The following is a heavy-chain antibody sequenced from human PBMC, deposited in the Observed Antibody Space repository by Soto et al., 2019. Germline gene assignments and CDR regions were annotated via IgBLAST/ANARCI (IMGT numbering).Heavy chain of an antibody. V-gene: IGHV4-34*01. D-gene: IGHD3-3*01. J-gene: IGHJ4*02. CDR1: GGSLSGDY. Sequence: NPSETLSLTCAVYGGSLSGDYWSWIRQPPGKGLEWIGEINHSGSTNYNPSVKSRITISVDTSKNHFSLNLSSVTAADTAVYYCARGRNYGFWSDTYTGYYFDYWGQGTLVTVSS. CDR3: ARGRNYGFWSDTYTGYYFDY. CDR2: INHSGST.